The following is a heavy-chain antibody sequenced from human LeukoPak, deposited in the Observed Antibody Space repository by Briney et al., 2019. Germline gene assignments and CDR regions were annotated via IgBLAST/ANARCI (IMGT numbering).Heavy chain of an antibody. CDR1: GGSFSGYY. CDR3: ARTGSTVTMLYPFDH. J-gene: IGHJ4*02. V-gene: IGHV4-59*01. D-gene: IGHD4-17*01. CDR2: TYYSGST. Sequence: SSETLSLTCAVYGGSFSGYYWSWIRQPPGKGLEWIGYTYYSGSTNYNPSLKSRVSISVDTSKNQFSLKLSSVTAADTAVYYCARTGSTVTMLYPFDHWGQGTLVTVSS.